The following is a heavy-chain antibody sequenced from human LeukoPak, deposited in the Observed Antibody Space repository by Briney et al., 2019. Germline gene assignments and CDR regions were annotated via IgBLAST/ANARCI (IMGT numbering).Heavy chain of an antibody. CDR2: ISSSGSTI. V-gene: IGHV3-48*03. Sequence: GGSLRLSCAASGFTFSSYEMNWVRQAPGKGLERVSYISSSGSTIYYADSVKGRFTISRDNAKNSLYLQMNSLRAEDTAVYYCARRTCSGGSCYFDYWGQGTLVTVSS. CDR1: GFTFSSYE. J-gene: IGHJ4*02. D-gene: IGHD2-15*01. CDR3: ARRTCSGGSCYFDY.